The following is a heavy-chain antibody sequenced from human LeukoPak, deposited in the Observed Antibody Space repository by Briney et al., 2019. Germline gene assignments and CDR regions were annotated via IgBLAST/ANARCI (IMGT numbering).Heavy chain of an antibody. V-gene: IGHV4-59*01. CDR1: GASISSYY. CDR2: RHYRGST. Sequence: SETLSLTCTVSGASISSYYWSWIRQPPGKGLEWIASRHYRGSTNYNPSLESRVTISVDTSRKQFSLKLSSVTAADTAVYYCARRITIAAAGWGYGMDVWGQGTTVTVSS. D-gene: IGHD6-13*01. CDR3: ARRITIAAAGWGYGMDV. J-gene: IGHJ6*02.